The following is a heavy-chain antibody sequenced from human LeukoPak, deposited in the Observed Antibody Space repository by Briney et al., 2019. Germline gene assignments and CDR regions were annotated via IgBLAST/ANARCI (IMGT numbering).Heavy chain of an antibody. J-gene: IGHJ4*02. D-gene: IGHD2-2*02. V-gene: IGHV5-51*01. CDR3: ARQLGYCSRTSCHTVDY. Sequence: GESLKISCKGSGNSFTSYWIGWVRQMPGKGLEWMGIIYPGDSDTRYSPSFQGQVTISADKSISTAYLQWSSLKASDTAMYYCARQLGYCSRTSCHTVDYWGQGTLVTVSS. CDR1: GNSFTSYW. CDR2: IYPGDSDT.